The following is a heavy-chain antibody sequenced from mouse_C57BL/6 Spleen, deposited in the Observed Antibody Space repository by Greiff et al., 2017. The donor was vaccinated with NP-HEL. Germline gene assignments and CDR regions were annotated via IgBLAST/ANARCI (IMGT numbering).Heavy chain of an antibody. Sequence: EVKLQQSGPELVKPGASVKISCKASGYTFTDYYMNWVKQSHGKSLEWIGDINPNNGGTSYNQKFKGKATLTVDKSSSTAYMELRSLTSEDSAVYYCARRGYDYDGWYFDVWGTGTTVTVSS. CDR3: ARRGYDYDGWYFDV. CDR1: GYTFTDYY. V-gene: IGHV1-26*01. CDR2: INPNNGGT. D-gene: IGHD2-4*01. J-gene: IGHJ1*03.